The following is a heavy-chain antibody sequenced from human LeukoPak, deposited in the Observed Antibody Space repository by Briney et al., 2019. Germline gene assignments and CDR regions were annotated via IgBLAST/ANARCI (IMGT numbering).Heavy chain of an antibody. V-gene: IGHV4-59*06. J-gene: IGHJ4*02. Sequence: SETLSLTCAVYGGTFSGYYWSWIRQPPGKGLEWIGYIYYSGSTYYNPSLKSRVTISVDTSKNQFSLKLSSVTAADTAVYYCAREYSSSWFDYWGQGTLVTVSS. CDR3: AREYSSSWFDY. CDR1: GGTFSGYY. D-gene: IGHD6-13*01. CDR2: IYYSGST.